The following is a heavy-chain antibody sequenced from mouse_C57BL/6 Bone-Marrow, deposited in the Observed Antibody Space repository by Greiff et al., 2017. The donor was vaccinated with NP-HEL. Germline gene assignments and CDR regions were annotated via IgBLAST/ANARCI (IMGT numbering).Heavy chain of an antibody. CDR1: GYSITSGYY. J-gene: IGHJ2*01. CDR2: ISYDGSN. Sequence: ESGPGLVKPSQSLSLTCSVTGYSITSGYYWNWIRQFPGNKLEWMGYISYDGSNNYNPSLKNRISITRDTSKNQFFLKLNSVTTEDTATYYCARDGEDWGQGTTLTVSS. V-gene: IGHV3-6*01. CDR3: ARDGED.